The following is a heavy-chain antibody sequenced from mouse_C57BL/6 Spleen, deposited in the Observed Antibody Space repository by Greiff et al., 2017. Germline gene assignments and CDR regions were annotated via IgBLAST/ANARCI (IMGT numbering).Heavy chain of an antibody. J-gene: IGHJ4*01. CDR1: GFTFSDYG. V-gene: IGHV5-17*01. CDR3: ARSGHYAMDY. Sequence: EVMLVESGGGLVKPGGSLKLSCAASGFTFSDYGMHWVRQAPEKGLAWVAYISSGSSTIYYADTVKGRFTISRDNAKNTLFLQMTSLRSEDTAMYYCARSGHYAMDYWGQGTSVTVSS. D-gene: IGHD3-1*01. CDR2: ISSGSSTI.